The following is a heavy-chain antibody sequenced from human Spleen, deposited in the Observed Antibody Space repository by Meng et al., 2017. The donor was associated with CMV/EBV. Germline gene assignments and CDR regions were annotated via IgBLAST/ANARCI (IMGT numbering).Heavy chain of an antibody. CDR1: GYTFTSSG. Sequence: GYTFTSSGITWVRQAPGQGLEWMGWIRPYHGNTIYAQTLQGRVTMTTDTSTRTAYMDLRSLRSDDTAVYYCARDSGWTGTTGGWFDPWGQGTLVTVSS. D-gene: IGHD1-7*01. J-gene: IGHJ5*02. CDR3: ARDSGWTGTTGGWFDP. V-gene: IGHV1-18*01. CDR2: IRPYHGNT.